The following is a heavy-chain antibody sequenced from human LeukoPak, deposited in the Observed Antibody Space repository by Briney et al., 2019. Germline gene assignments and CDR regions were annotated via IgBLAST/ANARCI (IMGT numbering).Heavy chain of an antibody. CDR2: IIPIFGTA. Sequence: SVTVSFTSSGGTFIIYAISWVRQAPGQGLEWMGGIIPIFGTANYAQKFQGRVTITADKSTSTAYMELSSLRSEDTAVYYCAREPSFYDILTGYSNEWWFDPWGQGTLVTVSS. D-gene: IGHD3-9*01. V-gene: IGHV1-69*06. CDR3: AREPSFYDILTGYSNEWWFDP. CDR1: GGTFIIYA. J-gene: IGHJ5*02.